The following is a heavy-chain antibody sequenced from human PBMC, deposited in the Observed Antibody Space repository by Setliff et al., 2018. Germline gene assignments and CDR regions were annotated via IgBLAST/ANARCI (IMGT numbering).Heavy chain of an antibody. J-gene: IGHJ4*02. CDR3: ARTCSGSGCYAGLES. V-gene: IGHV3-66*02. CDR2: IDRGDSP. Sequence: PGRSLRLPSAASGFAVGSDYMTWVRQAPGKGLEWVSMIDRGDSPYYADSVKGRFTFSRDSSKNTLYLQMNSLRPEDTAVYYCARTCSGSGCYAGLESWAQGTPVTVSS. CDR1: GFAVGSDY. D-gene: IGHD2-15*01.